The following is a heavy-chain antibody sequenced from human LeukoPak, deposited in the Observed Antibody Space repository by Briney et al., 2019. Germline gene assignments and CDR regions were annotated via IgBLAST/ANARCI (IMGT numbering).Heavy chain of an antibody. CDR1: GFTFDDYA. CDR2: ISWDGGST. D-gene: IGHD3-22*01. Sequence: PGGSLRLSCAASGFTFDDYAMHWVRQAPGKGLEWVSLISWDGGSTYYADSVKGRFTISRDNSKNSLYLQMNSLRAEDTALYYCAKVAFPYDSSGYIDYWGQGTLVTVSS. CDR3: AKVAFPYDSSGYIDY. V-gene: IGHV3-43D*03. J-gene: IGHJ4*02.